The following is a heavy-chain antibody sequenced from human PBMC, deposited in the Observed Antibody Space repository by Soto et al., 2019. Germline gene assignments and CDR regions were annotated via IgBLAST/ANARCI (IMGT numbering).Heavy chain of an antibody. CDR2: IYYSGST. CDR3: ARSGYSYGPNPLLY. Sequence: QVQLQESGPGLVKPSQTLSLTCTVSGGSISSGGYYWSWIRQHPGKGLEWIGYIYYSGSTYYNPSLKTRVTISVDTSKNPFSLKLSSVTAADTAVYYCARSGYSYGPNPLLYWGQGTLVTVSS. D-gene: IGHD5-18*01. CDR1: GGSISSGGYY. V-gene: IGHV4-31*03. J-gene: IGHJ4*02.